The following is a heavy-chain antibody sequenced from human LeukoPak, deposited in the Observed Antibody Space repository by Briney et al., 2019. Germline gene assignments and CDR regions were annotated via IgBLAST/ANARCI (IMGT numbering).Heavy chain of an antibody. V-gene: IGHV3-23*01. D-gene: IGHD3-10*01. CDR3: AKGWSSFDY. CDR1: GLTFSSHA. J-gene: IGHJ4*02. Sequence: GGSLRLSCAASGLTFSSHAMSWVRQAPGKGLEWVSSVSASDGSPVYADSAKGRFTISRDNSKNTLYLQMNSLRADDTAVYYCAKGWSSFDYWGQGTLVTVSS. CDR2: VSASDGSP.